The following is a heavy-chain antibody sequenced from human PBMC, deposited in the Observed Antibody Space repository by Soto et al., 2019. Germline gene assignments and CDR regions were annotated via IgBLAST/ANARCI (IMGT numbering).Heavy chain of an antibody. D-gene: IGHD2-15*01. CDR3: ARGGIGYCSGGTCFYTAFDI. V-gene: IGHV3-7*01. CDR1: GFTFSTYW. J-gene: IGHJ3*02. Sequence: GGSLRLSCVASGFTFSTYWMSWVRQAPGKGLEWLANIKEDGSEKYYVDSLKGRFTISRDNAKNSLYVQMNSLRVEDTAVYYFARGGIGYCSGGTCFYTAFDIWGQGSMVTVSS. CDR2: IKEDGSEK.